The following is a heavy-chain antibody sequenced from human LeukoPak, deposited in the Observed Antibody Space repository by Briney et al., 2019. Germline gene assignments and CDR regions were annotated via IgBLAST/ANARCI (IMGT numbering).Heavy chain of an antibody. CDR2: IKQDGSEK. CDR3: ARGSDFDWLLSDY. D-gene: IGHD3-9*01. Sequence: GGSLRLSCAASGFTFSSYWMSWVHQAPGKGLEWVANIKQDGSEKYYVDSVKGRFTISRDNAKNSLYLQMNSLRAEDTAVYYCARGSDFDWLLSDYWGQGTLVTVSS. V-gene: IGHV3-7*04. CDR1: GFTFSSYW. J-gene: IGHJ4*02.